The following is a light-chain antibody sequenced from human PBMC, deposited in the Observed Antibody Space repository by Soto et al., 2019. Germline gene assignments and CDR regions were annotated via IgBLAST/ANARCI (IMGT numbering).Light chain of an antibody. V-gene: IGKV3-20*01. CDR3: QHYGSLPRT. Sequence: EIVLTQSPGTLSLSPGERVTLSCRASQSVSSTNLAWYQQKPGQAPRLLIYGASTRATGIPDRFSGSGSGTDFTLTIIRLEPEDFAVYYCQHYGSLPRTFGGGTKVDIK. J-gene: IGKJ4*01. CDR1: QSVSSTN. CDR2: GAS.